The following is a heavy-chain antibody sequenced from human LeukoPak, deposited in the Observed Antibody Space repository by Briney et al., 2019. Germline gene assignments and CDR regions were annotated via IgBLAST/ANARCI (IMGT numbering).Heavy chain of an antibody. CDR1: GFTFSTFS. V-gene: IGHV3-21*01. CDR3: ARGLVRGVIITHFDY. D-gene: IGHD3-10*01. Sequence: GGSLRLSCAASGFTFSTFSMNWARQAPGKGLEWVSSITYSSSYIYYADSVKGRFTISRDNAKNSLYLQMNSLRAEDTAVYYCARGLVRGVIITHFDYWGQGTLVTVSS. J-gene: IGHJ4*02. CDR2: ITYSSSYI.